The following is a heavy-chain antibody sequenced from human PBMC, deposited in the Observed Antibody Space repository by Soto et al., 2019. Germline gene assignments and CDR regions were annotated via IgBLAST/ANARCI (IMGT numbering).Heavy chain of an antibody. D-gene: IGHD3-22*01. CDR2: IYYSGST. CDR1: GVSISSGGYY. Sequence: SETLSLSCTVSGVSISSGGYYWSWIRQHPGKGLEWIGYIYYSGSTYYNPSLKSRVTISVDTSKNQFSLKLSSVTAADTAVYYCARLVPDDRMGYFDYWGQGTLVTVSS. V-gene: IGHV4-31*03. CDR3: ARLVPDDRMGYFDY. J-gene: IGHJ4*02.